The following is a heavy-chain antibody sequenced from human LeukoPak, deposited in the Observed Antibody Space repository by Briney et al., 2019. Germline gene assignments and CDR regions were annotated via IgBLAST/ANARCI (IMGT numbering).Heavy chain of an antibody. CDR1: GGSFSGYY. CDR2: INHSGST. J-gene: IGHJ4*02. Sequence: SETLSLACAVYGGSFSGYYWSWIRQPPGKGLEWIGEINHSGSTNYNPSLKSRVTISVDTSKNQFSLKLSSVTAADTAVYYWARDDYGYVWGSYGIFDYWGQGTLVPVSS. D-gene: IGHD3-16*01. V-gene: IGHV4-34*01. CDR3: ARDDYGYVWGSYGIFDY.